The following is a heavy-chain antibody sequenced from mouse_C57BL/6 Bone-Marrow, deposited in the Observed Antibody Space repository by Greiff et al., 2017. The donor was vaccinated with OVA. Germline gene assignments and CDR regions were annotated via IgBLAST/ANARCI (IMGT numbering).Heavy chain of an antibody. Sequence: EVQLQQSGAELVRPGASVKLSCTASGFNIKDDYMHWVKQRPEQGLEWIGWIDPENGDTEYASKFQGKATITADTSSNTAYLQLSSLTSEDTAVYYCTTERPGFAYCGQGTLVTVSA. V-gene: IGHV14-4*01. CDR2: IDPENGDT. CDR3: TTERPGFAY. CDR1: GFNIKDDY. J-gene: IGHJ3*01.